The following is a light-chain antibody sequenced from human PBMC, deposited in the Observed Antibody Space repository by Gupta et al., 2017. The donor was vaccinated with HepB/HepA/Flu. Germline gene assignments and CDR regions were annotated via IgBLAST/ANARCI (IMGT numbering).Light chain of an antibody. V-gene: IGKV3-20*01. CDR1: QSIRSNY. CDR2: DAS. J-gene: IGKJ2*02. Sequence: DIVLTQSPGTLSLSPGERATLSCRASQSIRSNYLAWYQQKPGQAPRLLIYDASRRATGFPDRFSGSGSGTEFTLTISRREPEDFAVYYCQHEGSSPCNFGQGTKLEIK. CDR3: QHEGSSPCN.